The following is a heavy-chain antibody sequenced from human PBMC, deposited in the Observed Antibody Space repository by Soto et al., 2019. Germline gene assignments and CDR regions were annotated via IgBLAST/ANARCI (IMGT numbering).Heavy chain of an antibody. CDR1: GFTFNTYA. Sequence: EVQLLESGGGLVQPGGSLRLSCAASGFTFNTYAMNWVRQAPGKGLEWVSSISGSGGNTYYADSVKGRFTISRDNSKNTLYLQMNSLRAEDTAVYYCAKDGGINWFDPWGQGTLVTVSS. CDR3: AKDGGINWFDP. J-gene: IGHJ5*02. V-gene: IGHV3-23*01. D-gene: IGHD2-15*01. CDR2: ISGSGGNT.